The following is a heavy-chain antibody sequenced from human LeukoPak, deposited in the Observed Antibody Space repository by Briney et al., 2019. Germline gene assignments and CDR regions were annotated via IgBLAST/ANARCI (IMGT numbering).Heavy chain of an antibody. CDR3: ARTTGTTTPPHFDI. D-gene: IGHD1-1*01. CDR2: IYYSGST. V-gene: IGHV4-59*01. CDR1: GGSISSDY. Sequence: SETLSLTCTVSGGSISSDYWSWIRQPPGKGLEWIGYIYYSGSTNYNPSLKSRVTISVDTSKNQFSLKLSFVTAADTAVYYCARTTGTTTPPHFDIWGQGTMVTVSS. J-gene: IGHJ3*02.